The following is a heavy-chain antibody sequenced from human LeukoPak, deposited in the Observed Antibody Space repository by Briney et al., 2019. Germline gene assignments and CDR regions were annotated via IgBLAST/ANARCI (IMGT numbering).Heavy chain of an antibody. Sequence: GGSLRLSCAASGFTFSSYAMSWVRQAPGKGLEWVSAISGSGGSTYYADSVKGRFTISRDNSKNTLYLQMNSLRAEDTAVYYCAKEPYSSGWYTSYYFDYWGQGTLVTVSS. CDR1: GFTFSSYA. D-gene: IGHD6-19*01. CDR3: AKEPYSSGWYTSYYFDY. V-gene: IGHV3-23*01. J-gene: IGHJ4*02. CDR2: ISGSGGST.